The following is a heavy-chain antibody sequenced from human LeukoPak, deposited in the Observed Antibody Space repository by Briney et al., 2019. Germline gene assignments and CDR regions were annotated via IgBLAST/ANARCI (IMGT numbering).Heavy chain of an antibody. D-gene: IGHD3-3*01. Sequence: SETLSLTCTVSGGSISSTSYDWGWIRQPPGKGLEWIGRIYTSGSTNYNPSLKSRVTISVDTSKNQFSLKLSSVTAADTAVYYCARGVGGGFLGYWGQGTLVTVSS. CDR1: GGSISSTSYD. V-gene: IGHV4-61*02. CDR3: ARGVGGGFLGY. J-gene: IGHJ4*02. CDR2: IYTSGST.